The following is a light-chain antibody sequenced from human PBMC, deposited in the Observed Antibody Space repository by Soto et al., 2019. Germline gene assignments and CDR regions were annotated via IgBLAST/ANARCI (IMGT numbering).Light chain of an antibody. CDR2: EVR. CDR3: SSYTISSPYV. V-gene: IGLV2-14*01. Sequence: QSALTQPASASGSPGQSITISCTGTSSDVGGYNYVSWYQQHPGKAPKLMIYEVRNRPSGVSNRFSGSKSGNTASLTISGLQDEDEDDYYCSSYTISSPYVFGTGTKLTVL. CDR1: SSDVGGYNY. J-gene: IGLJ1*01.